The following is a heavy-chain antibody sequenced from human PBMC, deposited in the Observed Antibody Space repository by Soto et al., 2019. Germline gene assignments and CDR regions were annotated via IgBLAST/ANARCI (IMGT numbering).Heavy chain of an antibody. CDR1: GYTFSTYG. Sequence: QVQLVQSGAEVKKPGASVKVSCKASGYTFSTYGFSWVRQAPGQGLEWMGWICADNGDTNYAQNFQGRVTMTTDTSTTTSYMELRSLTSDDTAVYFCARDWKGAEGFDPWGQGTLVTVSS. CDR3: ARDWKGAEGFDP. CDR2: ICADNGDT. V-gene: IGHV1-18*01. D-gene: IGHD1-1*01. J-gene: IGHJ5*02.